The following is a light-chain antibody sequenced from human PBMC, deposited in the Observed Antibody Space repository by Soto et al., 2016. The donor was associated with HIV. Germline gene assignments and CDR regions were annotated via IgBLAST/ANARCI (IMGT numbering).Light chain of an antibody. V-gene: IGLV3-25*03. CDR2: KDT. CDR1: ALPKQY. J-gene: IGLJ2*01. CDR3: QSADSSGTYRI. Sequence: SYELTQPPSVSVSPGQTARITCSGDALPKQYAFWYQQKPGQAPVLVIYKDTERPSGIPERFSGSSSGTTVTLTISGVQAEDEADYYCQSADSSGTYRIFGGGTRADR.